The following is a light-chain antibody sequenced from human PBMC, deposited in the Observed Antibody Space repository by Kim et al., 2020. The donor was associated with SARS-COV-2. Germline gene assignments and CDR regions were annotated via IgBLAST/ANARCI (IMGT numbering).Light chain of an antibody. J-gene: IGKJ1*01. CDR2: GAS. CDR1: QRVDSSH. V-gene: IGKV3-20*01. CDR3: HQYGDSQA. Sequence: ETVLTQFPGTLSLSPGERATLSCRASQRVDSSHLAWYQQKPGQPPRLLMHGASKRATGIAHRFSGSGSGTDFTLTISRLEPEDFAVYYCHQYGDSQAFGQGTKVDIK.